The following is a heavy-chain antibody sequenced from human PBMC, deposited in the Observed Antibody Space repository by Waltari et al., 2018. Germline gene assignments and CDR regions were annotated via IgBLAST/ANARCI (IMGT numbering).Heavy chain of an antibody. CDR2: ISHSGANT. V-gene: IGHV3-23*01. J-gene: IGHJ6*02. CDR3: AKGNNDFWRSDGGMDV. CDR1: GFTFSSYA. D-gene: IGHD3-3*01. Sequence: EVQLLESGGGLVPPGGSVRLSCAASGFTFSSYAMSWVRQAPGKGLEWVSGISHSGANTYYADSVKGRFTISRDNSKNTLYLQMNSLRAEDTALYYCAKGNNDFWRSDGGMDVWGQGTTVTVSS.